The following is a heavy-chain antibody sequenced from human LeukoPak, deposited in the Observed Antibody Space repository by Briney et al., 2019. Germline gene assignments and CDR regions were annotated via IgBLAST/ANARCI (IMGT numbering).Heavy chain of an antibody. CDR3: AGRRRFSPFDY. J-gene: IGHJ4*02. Sequence: GASLRFSCTASGFTISSYSMNWVRQAPGKGLEWVSSISSSSSYIYYADSVKGRFTISRDNAKNSLYLKMNSLRAEDTAVYYCAGRRRFSPFDYGGQGTLVTVSS. CDR1: GFTISSYS. D-gene: IGHD3-3*01. V-gene: IGHV3-21*01. CDR2: ISSSSSYI.